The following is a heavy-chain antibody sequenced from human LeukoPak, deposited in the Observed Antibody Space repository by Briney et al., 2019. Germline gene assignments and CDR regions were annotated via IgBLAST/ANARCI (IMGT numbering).Heavy chain of an antibody. CDR2: IIPIFGTA. V-gene: IGHV1-69*06. J-gene: IGHJ6*04. D-gene: IGHD5-18*01. CDR3: ARDPDTASPLDV. Sequence: SVKVSCKASGGTFSSYAISWVRQAPGHGLEWMGGIIPIFGTANYAQKFQGRVTITADKSTSTAYMELSSLRSEDTAVYYCARDPDTASPLDVWGKGTTVTVSS. CDR1: GGTFSSYA.